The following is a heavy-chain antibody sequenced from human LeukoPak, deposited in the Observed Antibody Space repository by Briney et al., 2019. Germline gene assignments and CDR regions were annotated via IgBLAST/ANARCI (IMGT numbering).Heavy chain of an antibody. D-gene: IGHD5-24*01. CDR3: ARVGGDGYAAFDY. V-gene: IGHV4-59*11. CDR2: IYYSGRT. Sequence: SETLSLTCTVSGGSISSHYWSWIRQPPGKGLEWIGYIYYSGRTNYNPSLKSRVTISVDTSKNQFSLKLSSVTAADTAVYYCARVGGDGYAAFDYWGPGTLVTVSS. J-gene: IGHJ4*02. CDR1: GGSISSHY.